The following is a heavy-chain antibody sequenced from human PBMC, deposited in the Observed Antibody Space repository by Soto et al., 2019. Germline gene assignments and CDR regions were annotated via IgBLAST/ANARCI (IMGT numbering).Heavy chain of an antibody. CDR2: ISGGSGST. Sequence: EVQLLESGGGLVQPGGSLRLSCAASGFTFTNNAMSWVRQAPGKGLEWVSTISGGSGSTYYADPVKGRFTISRDNSKNPVYLQMNSLRAEDTAVYFCAKDRLRRGADYWGQGTLVTVSS. CDR3: AKDRLRRGADY. V-gene: IGHV3-23*01. J-gene: IGHJ4*02. D-gene: IGHD4-17*01. CDR1: GFTFTNNA.